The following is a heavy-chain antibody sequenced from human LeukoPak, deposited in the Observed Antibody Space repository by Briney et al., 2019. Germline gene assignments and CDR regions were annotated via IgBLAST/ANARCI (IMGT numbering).Heavy chain of an antibody. CDR2: IYHSGST. CDR1: GGSISSSNW. V-gene: IGHV4-4*02. CDR3: ARHGGDGYDYGDSLDY. J-gene: IGHJ4*02. Sequence: SETLSLTCAVSGGSISSSNWWSWVRQPPGKGLEWIGEIYHSGSTNYNPSLKSRVTISVDTSKNQFSLKLSSVTAADTAVYYCARHGGDGYDYGDSLDYWGQGTLVTVSS. D-gene: IGHD4-17*01.